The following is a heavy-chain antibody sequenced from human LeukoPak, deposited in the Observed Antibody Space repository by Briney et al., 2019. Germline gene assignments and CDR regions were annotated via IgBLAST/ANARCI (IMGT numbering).Heavy chain of an antibody. V-gene: IGHV3-9*01. CDR3: AKDRRGGYYYDSGAFDI. CDR1: GFTFDDYA. Sequence: PGGSLRLSCAASGFTFDDYAMHWVRQAPGKGLEWVSGISWNSGSIGYADSVKGRFTISRDNAKNSLYLQMNSLRAEDTALYYCAKDRRGGYYYDSGAFDIWGQGTMVTVSS. D-gene: IGHD3-22*01. CDR2: ISWNSGSI. J-gene: IGHJ3*02.